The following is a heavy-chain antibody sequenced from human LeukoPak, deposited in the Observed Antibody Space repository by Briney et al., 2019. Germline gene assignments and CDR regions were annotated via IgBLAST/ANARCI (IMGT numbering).Heavy chain of an antibody. CDR2: IWYDESKN. CDR3: ARDAGERWTVDFDY. J-gene: IGHJ4*02. CDR1: GFSFNTYT. Sequence: PGGSLRLSCAASGFSFNTYTMNWVRQAPGKGLEWVAFIWYDESKNSHADSVKGRFTISRDNSKNTLYLQMDSLRAEDTAVYYCARDAGERWTVDFDYWGQGTLVTVSS. V-gene: IGHV3-33*08. D-gene: IGHD3/OR15-3a*01.